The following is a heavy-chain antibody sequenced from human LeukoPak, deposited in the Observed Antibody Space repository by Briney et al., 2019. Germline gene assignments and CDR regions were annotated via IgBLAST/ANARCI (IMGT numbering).Heavy chain of an antibody. CDR2: IWYDGSNK. CDR3: AKDQGYGGNSGVKYFQH. Sequence: GRSLRLSCAASGFTFSSYGMHWVRQAPGKGLEWVAVIWYDGSNKYYAGSVKGRFTISRDNSKNTLYLQMNSLRAEDTAVYYCAKDQGYGGNSGVKYFQHWGQGTLVTVSS. V-gene: IGHV3-33*06. CDR1: GFTFSSYG. D-gene: IGHD4-23*01. J-gene: IGHJ1*01.